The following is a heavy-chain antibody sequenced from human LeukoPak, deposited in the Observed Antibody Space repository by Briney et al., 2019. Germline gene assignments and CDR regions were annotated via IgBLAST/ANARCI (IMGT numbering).Heavy chain of an antibody. CDR3: ARLSDGYNDY. CDR2: IYPGDSDT. D-gene: IGHD5-24*01. CDR1: GYTFGNYW. V-gene: IGHV5-51*01. Sequence: GESLKISCQGSGYTFGNYWIAWVRRMPGKGLESMGIIYPGDSDTRYSPSFQGQVTFSADKSISTAYLQWSSLKASDIAMYYCARLSDGYNDYWGLGTLVTVSS. J-gene: IGHJ4*02.